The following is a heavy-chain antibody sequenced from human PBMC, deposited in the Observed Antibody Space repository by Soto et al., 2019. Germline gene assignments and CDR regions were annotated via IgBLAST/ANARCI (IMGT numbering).Heavy chain of an antibody. CDR2: ISAYNGNT. Sequence: GASVKVSCKASGYTFTSYGISWVRQAPGQGLEWMGWISAYNGNTNYAQKLQGRVTMTTDTSTSTAYMELRSLRSDDTAVYYCARIAATAILPLRYFDYWGQGTLVTVSS. J-gene: IGHJ4*02. V-gene: IGHV1-18*01. CDR1: GYTFTSYG. D-gene: IGHD2-2*02. CDR3: ARIAATAILPLRYFDY.